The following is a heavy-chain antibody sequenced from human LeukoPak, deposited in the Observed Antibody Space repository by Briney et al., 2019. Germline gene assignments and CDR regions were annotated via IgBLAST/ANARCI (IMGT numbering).Heavy chain of an antibody. Sequence: PGGSLRLSCAASGFTFSSYGMHWVRQAPGKGLEWVANIKQDGSEKYYVDSVKGRFTISRDNAKNSLYLQINSLRAEATAVYYCAALEVDYWGQGTLVTVSS. CDR1: GFTFSSYG. CDR3: AALEVDY. CDR2: IKQDGSEK. V-gene: IGHV3-7*01. J-gene: IGHJ4*02.